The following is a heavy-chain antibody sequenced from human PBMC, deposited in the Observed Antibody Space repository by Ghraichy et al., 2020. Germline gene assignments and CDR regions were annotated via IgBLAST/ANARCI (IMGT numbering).Heavy chain of an antibody. Sequence: SETLSLTCAVYGGSFSGYYWSWIRQPPGKGLERIGEINHSGSTNYNPSLKSRVTISVDTSKNQFSLKLSSVTAADTAVYYCARDNMGYCTSFDPWGQGTLVTVSS. CDR3: ARDNMGYCTSFDP. CDR2: INHSGST. V-gene: IGHV4-34*01. J-gene: IGHJ5*02. CDR1: GGSFSGYY. D-gene: IGHD2-8*01.